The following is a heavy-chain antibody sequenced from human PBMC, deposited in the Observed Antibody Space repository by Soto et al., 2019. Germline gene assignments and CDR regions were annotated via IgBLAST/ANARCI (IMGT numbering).Heavy chain of an antibody. Sequence: QVQLVQSGAEVKKPGASVKVSCKASGYTLTSYYMHWVRQAPGQGLEWMGIINPSGGSTSYAQKFQGRVTMTRDTSTSTVYMELSSLRSEDTAVYYCARNKAVAGTPGDYFDYWGQGTLVTVSS. CDR3: ARNKAVAGTPGDYFDY. CDR1: GYTLTSYY. CDR2: INPSGGST. V-gene: IGHV1-46*03. D-gene: IGHD6-19*01. J-gene: IGHJ4*02.